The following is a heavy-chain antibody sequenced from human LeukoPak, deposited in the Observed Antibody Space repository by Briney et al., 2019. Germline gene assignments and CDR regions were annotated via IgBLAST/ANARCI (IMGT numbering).Heavy chain of an antibody. CDR1: GGSFSGYY. Sequence: SETLSLTCAVYGGSFSGYYWSWIRQPPGKGLEWIGEINHSGSTNYNPSLKSRVTISVDTSKNQFSLKLSSVTAADTAVYYCARLRVVAAFDYWGQGTLVTVSS. CDR2: INHSGST. D-gene: IGHD2-15*01. V-gene: IGHV4-34*01. CDR3: ARLRVVAAFDY. J-gene: IGHJ4*02.